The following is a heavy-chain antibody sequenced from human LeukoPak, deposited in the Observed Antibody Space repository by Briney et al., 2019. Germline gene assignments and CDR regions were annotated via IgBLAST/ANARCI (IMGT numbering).Heavy chain of an antibody. V-gene: IGHV4-59*01. D-gene: IGHD3-10*01. CDR3: ARSDGSGFDP. CDR1: GGSISSYY. Sequence: SETLSLTCTVSGGSISSYYWSWIRQPPGKGLEWIGYIYYSGSTNYSPSLKSRVTISVDTSKNQFSLKLSSVTAADTAVYYCARSDGSGFDPWGQGTLVTVSS. CDR2: IYYSGST. J-gene: IGHJ5*02.